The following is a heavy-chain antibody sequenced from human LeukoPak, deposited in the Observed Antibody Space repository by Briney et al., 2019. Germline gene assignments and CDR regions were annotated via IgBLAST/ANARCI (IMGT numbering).Heavy chain of an antibody. V-gene: IGHV3-30*18. D-gene: IGHD3-22*01. CDR1: GFTFSSYG. CDR2: ISYDGSNK. J-gene: IGHJ4*02. Sequence: GGSLRLSCAASGFTFSSYGMHWVRQAPGKGLEWVAVISYDGSNKYYADSVKGRFTISRDNSKNTLYLQMNSLRAEDTAVYYCAKDLDSSGYSLLGYWGQGTLVTVSS. CDR3: AKDLDSSGYSLLGY.